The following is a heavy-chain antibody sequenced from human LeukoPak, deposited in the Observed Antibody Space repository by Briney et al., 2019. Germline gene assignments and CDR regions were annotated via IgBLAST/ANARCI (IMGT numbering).Heavy chain of an antibody. J-gene: IGHJ6*02. CDR2: ISSSSSYI. V-gene: IGHV3-21*01. CDR3: ARGQDYGDYDYYYYYYGMDV. Sequence: GGSLRLSCAASGFTFSSYSMNWVRQAPGKGLEWVSSISSSSSYIYYAGSVKGRFTISRDNAKNSLYLQMNSLRAEDTAVYYCARGQDYGDYDYYYYYYGMDVWGQGTTVTVSS. CDR1: GFTFSSYS. D-gene: IGHD4-17*01.